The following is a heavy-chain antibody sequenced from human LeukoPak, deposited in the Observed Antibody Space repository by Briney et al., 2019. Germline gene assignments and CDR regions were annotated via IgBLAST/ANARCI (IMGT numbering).Heavy chain of an antibody. V-gene: IGHV3-23*01. CDR3: AKPRGVTMVRGVIYDY. J-gene: IGHJ4*02. CDR2: ISGSGGST. Sequence: GGSLRLSCAASGFTFSSYAMSWVRQAPGTGLEWVSAISGSGGSTYYADSVKGRFTISRDNSKNTLYLQMHSLRAEDTAVYYCAKPRGVTMVRGVIYDYWGQGTLVTVSS. D-gene: IGHD3-10*01. CDR1: GFTFSSYA.